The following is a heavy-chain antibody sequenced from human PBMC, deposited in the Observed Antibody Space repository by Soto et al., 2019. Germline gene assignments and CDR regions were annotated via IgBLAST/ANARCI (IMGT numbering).Heavy chain of an antibody. Sequence: ASVKVSCKASGYTFTSYGISWVRQAPGQGLEWMGWISAYNGNANYAQKLQGRVTMTTDTSTSTAYMELRSLRSDDTAVYYCARDMAAMVPYYYYYGMDVWGQGTTVTVS. D-gene: IGHD5-18*01. V-gene: IGHV1-18*04. J-gene: IGHJ6*02. CDR2: ISAYNGNA. CDR1: GYTFTSYG. CDR3: ARDMAAMVPYYYYYGMDV.